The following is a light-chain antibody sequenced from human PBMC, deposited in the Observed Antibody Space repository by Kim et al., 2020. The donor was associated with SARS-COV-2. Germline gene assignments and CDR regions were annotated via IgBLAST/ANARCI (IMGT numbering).Light chain of an antibody. CDR3: QTWDTGIRV. CDR2: VNSDGSH. V-gene: IGLV4-69*01. J-gene: IGLJ3*02. CDR1: IGNTTGD. Sequence: TATTSIGNTTGDNAWHHQQPGKGPHSLMKVNSDGSHRQGDGIPDRFSFSSSGAERYLSISGLQSEDEGDYYCQTWDTGIRVFGGGTQLTVL.